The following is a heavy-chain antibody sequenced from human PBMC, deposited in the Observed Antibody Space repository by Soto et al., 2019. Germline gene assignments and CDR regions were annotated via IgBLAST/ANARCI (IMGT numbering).Heavy chain of an antibody. J-gene: IGHJ4*02. V-gene: IGHV3-23*01. CDR2: ISGSGGST. Sequence: EVQLLESGGGLVQPGGSLRLSCAASGFTFSSYAMSWVRQAPGKGLEWVSAISGSGGSTYYADSVKGWFTISRDTSKNKGYLQMNSLRSEDTAVYYFTKPRVGELLFLLGAQQPCDYWGQGTLVTVSS. CDR1: GFTFSSYA. D-gene: IGHD3-10*01. CDR3: TKPRVGELLFLLGAQQPCDY.